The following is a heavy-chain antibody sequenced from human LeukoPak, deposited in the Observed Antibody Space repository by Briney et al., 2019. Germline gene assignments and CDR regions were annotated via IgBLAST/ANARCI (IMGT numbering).Heavy chain of an antibody. CDR1: GFTFSYYW. V-gene: IGHV3-74*01. CDR2: INSDGSST. J-gene: IGHJ4*02. Sequence: PGGSLRLSCAVSGFTFSYYWMHWVRQAPGKGLVWVSRINSDGSSTDYADSAKGRFTISRDNAKNTLYLQMNSLRAEDTAVYYCARGRGSEYPGHWGQGTLVTVSS. D-gene: IGHD2-2*02. CDR3: ARGRGSEYPGH.